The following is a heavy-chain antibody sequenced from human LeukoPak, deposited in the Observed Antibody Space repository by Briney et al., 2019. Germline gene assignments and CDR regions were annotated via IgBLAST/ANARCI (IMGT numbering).Heavy chain of an antibody. Sequence: ASVKVSCKASGYTFTSYDIHWVRQATGQGLEWMGWMNPNSGNTGYAQKFQGRVTITRNTSISTAYMELSSLRSEDTAVYYCARRTRTGAFHIWGQRTMVSVSS. CDR3: ARRTRTGAFHI. V-gene: IGHV1-8*01. J-gene: IGHJ3*02. CDR2: MNPNSGNT. D-gene: IGHD4-17*01. CDR1: GYTFTSYD.